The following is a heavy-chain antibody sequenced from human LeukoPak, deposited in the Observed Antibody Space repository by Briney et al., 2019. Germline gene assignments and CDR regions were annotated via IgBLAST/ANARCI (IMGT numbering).Heavy chain of an antibody. Sequence: ASVTVSCRASGYTFTSYYMHWVRQAPGQGLEWMGIINPSGGSTSYAQKFQGRVTMTRDMSTSTVYMELSSLRSEDTAVYYCARDASRDQYQLLPHYFDYWGQGTLVTVSS. CDR3: ARDASRDQYQLLPHYFDY. D-gene: IGHD2-2*01. V-gene: IGHV1-46*01. CDR2: INPSGGST. J-gene: IGHJ4*02. CDR1: GYTFTSYY.